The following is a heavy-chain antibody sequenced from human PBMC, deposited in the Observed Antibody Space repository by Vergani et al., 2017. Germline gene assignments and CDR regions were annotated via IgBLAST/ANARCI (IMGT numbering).Heavy chain of an antibody. J-gene: IGHJ6*03. CDR3: ARGVLRFLEWLGYYYYYMDV. CDR1: GGSFSGYY. Sequence: QVQLQQWGAGLLKPSETLSLTCAVYGGSFSGYYWSWIRQPPGTGLEWIGEINHSGSTNYNPSLKRRVTISVDTSKNQFSLKLSSVTAADTAVYYCARGVLRFLEWLGYYYYYMDVWGKGTTVTVSS. V-gene: IGHV4-34*01. D-gene: IGHD3-3*01. CDR2: INHSGST.